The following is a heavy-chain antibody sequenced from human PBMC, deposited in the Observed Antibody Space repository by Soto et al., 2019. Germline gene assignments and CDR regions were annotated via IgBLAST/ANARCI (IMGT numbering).Heavy chain of an antibody. CDR1: GFTFRNYD. V-gene: IGHV3-13*05. J-gene: IGHJ6*02. CDR3: ARTDREFYGLDV. CDR2: ISAAGDP. Sequence: EVQLVESGGGLVQPGGSLRLSWEASGFTFRNYDMHWVRQGTGKGLEWVSGISAAGDPDYADSVEGRFTISRENAQNSFFLQMNSLRVGDTAVYYCARTDREFYGLDVWGQGTTVIVSS.